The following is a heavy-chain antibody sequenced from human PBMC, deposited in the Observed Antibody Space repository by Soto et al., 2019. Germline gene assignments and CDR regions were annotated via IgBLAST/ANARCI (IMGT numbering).Heavy chain of an antibody. CDR1: GGSISSSSYY. CDR2: IYYSGST. V-gene: IGHV4-39*01. CDR3: ARRLPVKWDYYGMDV. D-gene: IGHD1-26*01. J-gene: IGHJ6*02. Sequence: WETLSLTCTVSGGSISSSSYYWGWIRQPPGKGLEWIGSIYYSGSTYYNPSLKSRVTISVDTSKNQFSLKLSSVTAADTAVYYCARRLPVKWDYYGMDVWGQGTTVT.